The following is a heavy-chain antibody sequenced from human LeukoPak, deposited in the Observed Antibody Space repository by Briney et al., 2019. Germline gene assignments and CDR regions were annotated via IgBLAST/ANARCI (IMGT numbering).Heavy chain of an antibody. V-gene: IGHV3-23*01. Sequence: GGSLRLSCAASGFTFSSYAMSWVRQAPGKGLEWVSAISGSGGSTYYADSVKGRFTISRDNSKNTLCLQMNSLRAEDTAVYYCAKDHSWPPYFDYWGQGTLVTVSS. CDR1: GFTFSSYA. CDR2: ISGSGGST. CDR3: AKDHSWPPYFDY. J-gene: IGHJ4*02.